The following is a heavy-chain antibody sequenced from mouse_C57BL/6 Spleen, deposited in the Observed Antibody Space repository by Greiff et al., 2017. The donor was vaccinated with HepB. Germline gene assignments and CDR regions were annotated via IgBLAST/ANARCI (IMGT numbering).Heavy chain of an antibody. CDR1: GFTFSNYW. J-gene: IGHJ2*01. CDR2: IRMKSDNYAT. CDR3: TAVTYFDY. D-gene: IGHD2-12*01. V-gene: IGHV6-3*01. Sequence: EVQLVESGGGLVQPGGSMKLSCVASGFTFSNYWMNWVRQSPEKGLEWVAQIRMKSDNYATHYAESVTGRFTISRDDSKSSVYLQMNNLRAEDTGIYYCTAVTYFDYWGQGTTLTVSS.